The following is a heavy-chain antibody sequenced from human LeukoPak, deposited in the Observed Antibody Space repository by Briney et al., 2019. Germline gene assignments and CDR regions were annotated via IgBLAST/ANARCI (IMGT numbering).Heavy chain of an antibody. D-gene: IGHD3-3*01. CDR2: IIPIFGTA. Sequence: AASVKVSCKVSGYTLTELSMHWVRQAPGKGLEWMGGIIPIFGTANYAQKFQGRVTITADESTSTAYMELSSLRSEDTAVYYCAREIPSGDYYYYGIDVWGQGTTVTVSS. CDR1: GYTLTELS. V-gene: IGHV1-69*13. J-gene: IGHJ6*02. CDR3: AREIPSGDYYYYGIDV.